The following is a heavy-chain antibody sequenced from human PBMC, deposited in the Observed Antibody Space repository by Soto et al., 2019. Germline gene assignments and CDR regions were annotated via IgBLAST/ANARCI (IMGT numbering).Heavy chain of an antibody. J-gene: IGHJ6*02. CDR3: AREWNSSGWYRSNYYYYGMDV. CDR2: ISYDGSNK. D-gene: IGHD6-19*01. V-gene: IGHV3-30-3*01. CDR1: GFTFSSYA. Sequence: PGGSLRLSCAASGFTFSSYAMHWVRQAPGKGLEWVAVISYDGSNKYYADSVKGRFTISRDSSKNTLYLQMNSLRAEDTAVYYCAREWNSSGWYRSNYYYYGMDVWGQGTTVTVSS.